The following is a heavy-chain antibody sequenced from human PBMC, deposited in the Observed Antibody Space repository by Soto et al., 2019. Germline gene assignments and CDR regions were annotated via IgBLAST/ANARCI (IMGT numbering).Heavy chain of an antibody. J-gene: IGHJ3*02. D-gene: IGHD6-19*01. CDR2: ISAYNGNT. Sequence: GASVKVSCKASGYTVTSYGISWVRQAPGQGLEWMGWISAYNGNTNYAQKLQGRVTMTTDTSTSTAYMELRSLRSDDTAVYYCASRRGSGWYLGAFDIWGQGTMVTVSS. CDR3: ASRRGSGWYLGAFDI. CDR1: GYTVTSYG. V-gene: IGHV1-18*01.